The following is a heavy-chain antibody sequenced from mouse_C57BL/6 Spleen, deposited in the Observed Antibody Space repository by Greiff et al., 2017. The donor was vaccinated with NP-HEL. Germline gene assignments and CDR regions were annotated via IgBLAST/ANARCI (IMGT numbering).Heavy chain of an antibody. J-gene: IGHJ1*03. V-gene: IGHV1-54*01. Sequence: QVQLQQSGAELVRPGTSVKVSCKASGYAFTNYLIEWVKQRPGQGLEWIGVINPGSGGTNYNEKFKGKATLTADKSSSTAYMQLSSLTSEDSAVYVCARSYYGRRYGGNCDVWGTGTTVTVSS. D-gene: IGHD1-1*01. CDR3: ARSYYGRRYGGNCDV. CDR2: INPGSGGT. CDR1: GYAFTNYL.